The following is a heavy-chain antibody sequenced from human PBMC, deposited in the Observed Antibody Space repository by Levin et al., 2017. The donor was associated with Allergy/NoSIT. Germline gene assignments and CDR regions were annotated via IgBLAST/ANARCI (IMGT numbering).Heavy chain of an antibody. CDR3: ARHVYFYDRSGIVFDF. D-gene: IGHD3-22*01. CDR1: SGSVSNSNYY. CDR2: VFFSGTT. Sequence: SETLSLTCTVSSGSVSNSNYYWGWIRQPPGKGLEWIGSVFFSGTTSYNTSLKSRVTMSVDTSKTQVSLKLTSVTAADSAAYYCARHVYFYDRSGIVFDFWGRGTLVTVSS. J-gene: IGHJ4*02. V-gene: IGHV4-39*01.